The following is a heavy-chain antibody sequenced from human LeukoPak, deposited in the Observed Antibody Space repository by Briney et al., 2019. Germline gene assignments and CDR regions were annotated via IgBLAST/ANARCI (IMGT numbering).Heavy chain of an antibody. J-gene: IGHJ6*02. CDR3: ARDHEEGPNYYYYGMDV. V-gene: IGHV1-69*04. CDR2: IIPILGIA. Sequence: SVKVSSKASGGTFSSYTISWVRQAPGQGLEWMGRIIPILGIANYAQKFQGRVTITADKSTSTAYMELSSLRSEDTAVYYCARDHEEGPNYYYYGMDVWGQGTTVTVS. CDR1: GGTFSSYT.